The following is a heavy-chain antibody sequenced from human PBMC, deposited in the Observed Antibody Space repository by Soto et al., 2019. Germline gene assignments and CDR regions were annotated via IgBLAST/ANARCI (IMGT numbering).Heavy chain of an antibody. CDR3: AREMFSRTWYPGD. CDR1: GGSISSGDYY. CDR2: VYYSGIT. J-gene: IGHJ4*02. D-gene: IGHD6-13*01. Sequence: QVQLQESGPGLVRPSQTLSLTCTVSGGSISSGDYYWSWIRQHPVRGLEWIGYVYYSGITFYNPSLKSRITISVDTSKNQFYRRLWSVTAADTAVYYCAREMFSRTWYPGDWGQVTLVTVSS. V-gene: IGHV4-31*03.